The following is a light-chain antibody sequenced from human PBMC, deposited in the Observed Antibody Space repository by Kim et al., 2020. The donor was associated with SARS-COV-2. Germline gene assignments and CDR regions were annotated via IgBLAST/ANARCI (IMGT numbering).Light chain of an antibody. CDR2: GAS. V-gene: IGKV3-20*01. Sequence: PGERATISCRASQSVSSSYVAWYQQKPGQAPRLLIYGASSRATGIPDRFSGSGSGTDFTLTISRLEPEDFAVYYCQQYGSSPLITFGQGTRLEIK. CDR3: QQYGSSPLIT. CDR1: QSVSSSY. J-gene: IGKJ5*01.